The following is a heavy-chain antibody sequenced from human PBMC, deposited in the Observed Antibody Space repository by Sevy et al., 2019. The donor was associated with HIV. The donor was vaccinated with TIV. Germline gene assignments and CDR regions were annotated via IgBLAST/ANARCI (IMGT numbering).Heavy chain of an antibody. CDR3: AREPAADAFDI. D-gene: IGHD6-25*01. Sequence: GESLRLSCAASGFTFSDYYMSWIRQAPGKGLEWVSYITGSGSTRYYADSVKGRFTISRDNDKNSLYLQMNSLRAEDTAVYYCAREPAADAFDIWGQGTMVTVSS. CDR2: ITGSGSTR. J-gene: IGHJ3*02. V-gene: IGHV3-11*01. CDR1: GFTFSDYY.